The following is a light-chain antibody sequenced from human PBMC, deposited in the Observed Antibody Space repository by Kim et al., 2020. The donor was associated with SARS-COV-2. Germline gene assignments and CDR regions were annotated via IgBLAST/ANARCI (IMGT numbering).Light chain of an antibody. CDR3: QVWESSSDHLV. CDR1: NIGRKS. V-gene: IGLV3-21*01. J-gene: IGLJ2*01. CDR2: YDS. Sequence: SYELTQPPSVSVAPGKTARITCGGNNIGRKSVHWYQQKPGQAPVLVIYYDSDRPSGIPERFSGSNSGNTATLTISRVEAGDEADYYCQVWESSSDHLVFG.